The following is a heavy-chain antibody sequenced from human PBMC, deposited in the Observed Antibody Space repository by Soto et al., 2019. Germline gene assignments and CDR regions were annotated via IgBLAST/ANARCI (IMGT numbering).Heavy chain of an antibody. J-gene: IGHJ4*02. CDR1: GDRVSSNSAA. CDR3: ARTLSANGANYFDY. Sequence: SQTLSLTCAISGDRVSSNSAAWNWIRQSPSRGLEWLGRTYYRSKWYNDYAVSVKSRITINPETSTNQFSLQLNSVTPEDTAIYYCARTLSANGANYFDYWGQGTLVTVSS. D-gene: IGHD2-8*01. CDR2: TYYRSKWYN. V-gene: IGHV6-1*01.